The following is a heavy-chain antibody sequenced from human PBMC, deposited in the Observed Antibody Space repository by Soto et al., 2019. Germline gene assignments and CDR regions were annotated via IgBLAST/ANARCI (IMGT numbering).Heavy chain of an antibody. V-gene: IGHV6-1*01. CDR2: TYYRSKWYN. J-gene: IGHJ4*02. Sequence: SQTLSLTCAISGDSVSSNSAAWNWIRQSPSRGLEWLGRTYYRSKWYNDYAVSVKSRITINPDTSKNQFSLQLNSVTPEDTAVNYCVKGEYYYDGSAYYPFDYWGQGRMVTVSS. D-gene: IGHD3-22*01. CDR3: VKGEYYYDGSAYYPFDY. CDR1: GDSVSSNSAA.